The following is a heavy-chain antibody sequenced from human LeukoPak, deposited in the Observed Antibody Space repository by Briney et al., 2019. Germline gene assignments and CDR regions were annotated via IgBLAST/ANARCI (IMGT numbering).Heavy chain of an antibody. Sequence: GGSLRLSCAASGFTFSSYAMSWVRQAPGKGLEWVSAISGSGGSSYYADSVKGRFTISRDNSKNTLYLQMNSLRAEDTAVYYCAKDGSQWLVPTNYWGQGTLVTVSS. D-gene: IGHD6-19*01. CDR2: ISGSGGSS. V-gene: IGHV3-23*01. CDR1: GFTFSSYA. J-gene: IGHJ4*02. CDR3: AKDGSQWLVPTNY.